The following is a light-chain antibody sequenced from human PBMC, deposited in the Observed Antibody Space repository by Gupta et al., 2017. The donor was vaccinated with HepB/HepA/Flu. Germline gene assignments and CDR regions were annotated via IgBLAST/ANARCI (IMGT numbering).Light chain of an antibody. J-gene: IGKJ4*01. CDR1: QGISFY. V-gene: IGKV3-11*01. Sequence: IVLTQSPATLSLSPGERASLSCRASQGISFYLAWYQQKPGQAPRLLIYEASNRATGVPARFSGSGSGTDFTLTISSLEPEDFAVYYCQQRSNWPLTFGGGTKVEIK. CDR2: EAS. CDR3: QQRSNWPLT.